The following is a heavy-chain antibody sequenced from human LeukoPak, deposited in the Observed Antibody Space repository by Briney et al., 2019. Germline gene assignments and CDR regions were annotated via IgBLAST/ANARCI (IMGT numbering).Heavy chain of an antibody. D-gene: IGHD6-19*01. CDR1: GGSISSSSYY. CDR3: ARGSGWSIPLDY. CDR2: TYYSGST. V-gene: IGHV4-39*07. Sequence: SETLSLTCTVSGGSISSSSYYWGWIRQPPGKGLEWIGSTYYSGSTYYNPSLKSRVTISVDTSKNQFSLKLSSVTAADTAVYYCARGSGWSIPLDYWGQGTLVTVSS. J-gene: IGHJ4*02.